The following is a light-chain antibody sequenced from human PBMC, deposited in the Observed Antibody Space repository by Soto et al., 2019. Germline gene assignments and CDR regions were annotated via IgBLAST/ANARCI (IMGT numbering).Light chain of an antibody. V-gene: IGLV2-14*01. CDR3: SSYRTGGSYV. CDR1: SSDVGGYNS. CDR2: DVT. J-gene: IGLJ1*01. Sequence: QSALTQPASVSGSPGLSIAISCTGTSSDVGGYNSVSWYQQHPGKAPKLVIYDVTGRPSGVSNRFSGSKSGNTASLTISGLQAEDEGDYYCSSYRTGGSYVFGTGTKVTVL.